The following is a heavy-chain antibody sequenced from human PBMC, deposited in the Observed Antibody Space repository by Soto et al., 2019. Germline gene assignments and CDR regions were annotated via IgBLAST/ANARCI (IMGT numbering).Heavy chain of an antibody. CDR2: IYFDGITT. J-gene: IGHJ4*02. Sequence: EVQLVESGGGVVQPGGSLRLSCTASGFTFNTHWMHWVRQAPGKGLVLVSRIYFDGITTNYADSVKGRLTVSRDNAKNTVYLQVNTLRDEGTAVYYCARGGAMGVDYWGQGTLVTVSS. CDR1: GFTFNTHW. V-gene: IGHV3-74*01. D-gene: IGHD1-26*01. CDR3: ARGGAMGVDY.